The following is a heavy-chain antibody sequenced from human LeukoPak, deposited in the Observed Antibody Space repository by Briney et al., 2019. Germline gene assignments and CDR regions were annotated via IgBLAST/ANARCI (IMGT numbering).Heavy chain of an antibody. CDR2: INPNSGGT. CDR3: AREVDTAIRQDAFDI. V-gene: IGHV1-2*02. J-gene: IGHJ3*02. Sequence: GASVKVSCKASGYTFTSYGISWVRQAPGQGLEWMGWINPNSGGTNYAQKFQGRVTMTRDTSISTAYMELSRLRSDDTAVYYCAREVDTAIRQDAFDIWGQGTMVTVSS. D-gene: IGHD5-18*01. CDR1: GYTFTSYG.